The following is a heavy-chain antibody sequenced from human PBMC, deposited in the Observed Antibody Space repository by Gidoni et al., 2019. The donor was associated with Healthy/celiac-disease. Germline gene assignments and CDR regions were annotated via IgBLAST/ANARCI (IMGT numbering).Heavy chain of an antibody. Sequence: QVQLVESGGGVVQPGRSLRLSCAASGFTFISYGLHWVRQAPGKGLEWVAVISYDGSNKYYADSVKGRFTISRDNSKNTLYLQMNSLRAEDTAVYYCAKGFPIVVVTAIVGAFDIWGQGTMVTVSS. D-gene: IGHD2-21*02. CDR3: AKGFPIVVVTAIVGAFDI. J-gene: IGHJ3*02. CDR2: ISYDGSNK. V-gene: IGHV3-30*18. CDR1: GFTFISYG.